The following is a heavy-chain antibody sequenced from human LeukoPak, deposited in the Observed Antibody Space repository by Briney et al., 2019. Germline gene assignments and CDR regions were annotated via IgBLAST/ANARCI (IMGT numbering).Heavy chain of an antibody. D-gene: IGHD3-3*01. Sequence: ASVKVSCKASGGTFSSYAISWVRQAPGQGLEWMGGIIPIFGTANYAQKFQGRVTITADESTSTAYMELSSLRSEDTAVYYCARSFSYSGFRSGYYNYGMDVWGQGTTVTVSS. V-gene: IGHV1-69*01. CDR2: IIPIFGTA. J-gene: IGHJ6*02. CDR3: ARSFSYSGFRSGYYNYGMDV. CDR1: GGTFSSYA.